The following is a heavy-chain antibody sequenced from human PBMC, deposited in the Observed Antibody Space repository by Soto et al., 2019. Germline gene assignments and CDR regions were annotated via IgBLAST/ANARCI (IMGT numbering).Heavy chain of an antibody. D-gene: IGHD6-13*01. Sequence: SETLSLTCTVSGDSISSPHYYWTWIRQPPGTGLEWIGYIFYTGSTYYNPALKSRVTISVDTSKNQFSLKLNSVSAADTAGYYCASSLRGILNFGMDVGRQGTTVTVS. CDR3: ASSLRGILNFGMDV. V-gene: IGHV4-30-4*01. CDR2: IFYTGST. J-gene: IGHJ6*02. CDR1: GDSISSPHYY.